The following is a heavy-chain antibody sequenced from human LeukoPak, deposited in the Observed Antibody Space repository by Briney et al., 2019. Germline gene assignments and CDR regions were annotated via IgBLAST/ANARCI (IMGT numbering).Heavy chain of an antibody. CDR2: IYTSGST. CDR1: GGSISSGSYY. CDR3: ARVVAAAASRYYYYMDV. Sequence: MTSETLSLTCTVAGGSISSGSYYWSWIRQPAGKGLEWIGRIYTSGSTNYNPSLKSRVTISVDTSKNQFSLKLSSVAAAETAVYYCARVVAAAASRYYYYMDVWGKGTTVTVSS. V-gene: IGHV4-61*02. D-gene: IGHD6-13*01. J-gene: IGHJ6*03.